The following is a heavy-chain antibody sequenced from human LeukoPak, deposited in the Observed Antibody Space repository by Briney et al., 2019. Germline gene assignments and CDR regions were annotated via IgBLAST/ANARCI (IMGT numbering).Heavy chain of an antibody. CDR2: IYSGGST. J-gene: IGHJ4*02. V-gene: IGHV3-53*01. D-gene: IGHD3-10*01. Sequence: QPGGSLRLSCAASGFTVSSNYMSWVRQAPGKGLEWVSVIYSGGSTYYADSVKGRFTISRDNSKNTLYLQMNSLRAEDTAVYYCARALPREGSYFDYWGQGTLVTVSS. CDR3: ARALPREGSYFDY. CDR1: GFTVSSNY.